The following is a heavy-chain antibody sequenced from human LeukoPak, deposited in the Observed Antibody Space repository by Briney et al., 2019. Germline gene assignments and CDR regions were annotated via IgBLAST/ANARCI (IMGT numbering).Heavy chain of an antibody. CDR1: GGSISSSTFY. CDR3: ARLGGYSNYEAGY. CDR2: IFYTGNT. Sequence: SETLSLTCTVSGGSISSSTFYWGWLRQPPGKGLEWIGTIFYTGNTYYNPSLKSRVTISVDTSTNQFSLTLSSVTAADTPVYYCARLGGYSNYEAGYWGQGTLVSVSS. D-gene: IGHD4-11*01. J-gene: IGHJ4*02. V-gene: IGHV4-39*01.